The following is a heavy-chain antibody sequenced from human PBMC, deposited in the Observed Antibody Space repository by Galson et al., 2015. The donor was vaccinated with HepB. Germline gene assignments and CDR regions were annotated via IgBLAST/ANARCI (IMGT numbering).Heavy chain of an antibody. CDR1: GFTFSGSA. CDR3: TRQLPTGNNYGYPGDS. D-gene: IGHD5-18*01. CDR2: IRSKTYNYAT. J-gene: IGHJ5*01. V-gene: IGHV3-73*01. Sequence: SLRLSCAASGFTFSGSAMHWVRQASGKGLEWVGRIRSKTYNYATSYAASVKGRITISRDDSKNTAYLQLNSLTIEDTAVYYCTRQLPTGNNYGYPGDSWGQGTLVTVSS.